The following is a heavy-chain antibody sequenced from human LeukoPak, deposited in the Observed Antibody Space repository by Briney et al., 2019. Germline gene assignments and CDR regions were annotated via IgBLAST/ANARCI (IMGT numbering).Heavy chain of an antibody. CDR1: GFTFSSYS. V-gene: IGHV3-21*01. Sequence: GGSLRLSCAASGFTFSSYSMNWVRQAPGKGLEWVSSISSSSSYIYYADSVKGRFTISRDNAKNSLYLQMNSLRAEDTAVYYCAREWGWDYGDCDYWGQGTLVTVSS. J-gene: IGHJ4*02. D-gene: IGHD4-17*01. CDR2: ISSSSSYI. CDR3: AREWGWDYGDCDY.